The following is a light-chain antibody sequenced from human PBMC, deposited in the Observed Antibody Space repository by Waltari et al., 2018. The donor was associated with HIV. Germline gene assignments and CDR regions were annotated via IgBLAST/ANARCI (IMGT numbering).Light chain of an antibody. J-gene: IGLJ2*01. V-gene: IGLV2-14*01. CDR2: EVS. Sequence: QSALTQPASVSGAPGQSITISCTGTSSDVGSDDYVSWYQQQPGKAPKLMIFEVSHRPSGVSDRFSGSKSGNTASLTISGLLADDEADYYCSSYTSTTTVIFGGGTKVTVL. CDR3: SSYTSTTTVI. CDR1: SSDVGSDDY.